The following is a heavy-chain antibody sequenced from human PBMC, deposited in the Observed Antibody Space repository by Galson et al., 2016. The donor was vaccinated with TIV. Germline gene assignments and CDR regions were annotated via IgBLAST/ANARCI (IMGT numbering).Heavy chain of an antibody. D-gene: IGHD3-22*01. Sequence: SLRLSCASSQFIFSDYEMNWVRQAPGKGLEWISYITSSGDTKHYADSVTGRFTISRDNAKNSLFLQMNSLRVGDTAIYYCVRGGTYYYDRSGYSDSFNIWGQGTLVTVSS. CDR2: ITSSGDTK. V-gene: IGHV3-48*03. CDR3: VRGGTYYYDRSGYSDSFNI. CDR1: QFIFSDYE. J-gene: IGHJ3*02.